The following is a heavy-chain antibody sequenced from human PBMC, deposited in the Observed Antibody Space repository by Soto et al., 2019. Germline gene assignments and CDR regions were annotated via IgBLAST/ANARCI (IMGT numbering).Heavy chain of an antibody. Sequence: SETLSLTCTVSDGSISSYYWSWIRQPPGKGLEWIGYIYYSGSTNYNPSLKSRVTISVDTSKNQFSLKLSSVTAADTAVFYCARVSILEGLDSYYMDVWGKGTTVTVSS. J-gene: IGHJ6*03. CDR1: DGSISSYY. D-gene: IGHD3-3*01. CDR3: ARVSILEGLDSYYMDV. CDR2: IYYSGST. V-gene: IGHV4-59*01.